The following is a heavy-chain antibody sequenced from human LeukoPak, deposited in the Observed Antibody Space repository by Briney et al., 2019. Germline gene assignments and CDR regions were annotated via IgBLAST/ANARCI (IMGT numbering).Heavy chain of an antibody. CDR1: GGSFSGCY. J-gene: IGHJ4*02. CDR3: ARGRPIFRRFDY. CDR2: FNHSGST. D-gene: IGHD3-9*01. V-gene: IGHV4-34*01. Sequence: SETLSLTCAVYGGSFSGCYWSWIRKPPGKGLEWIGEFNHSGSTNYNPSLKSRVTISVDTSKNQSSLQLSSVTAADTAVYYCARGRPIFRRFDYWGLGTLVTVST.